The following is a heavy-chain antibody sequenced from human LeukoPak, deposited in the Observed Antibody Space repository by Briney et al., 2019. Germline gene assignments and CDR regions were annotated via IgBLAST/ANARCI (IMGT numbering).Heavy chain of an antibody. CDR2: IYYSGST. CDR3: ARLASGSYGPLTPFDY. V-gene: IGHV4-59*08. D-gene: IGHD1-26*01. CDR1: GGSISSYY. J-gene: IGHJ4*02. Sequence: PSETLSLTCTVSGGSISSYYWSWIRQPPGKGLEWIGDIYYSGSTNYNPSLKSRVTISVDTSKNQFSLRLSSVTAADTAVFYSARLASGSYGPLTPFDYWGQGTLVTVSS.